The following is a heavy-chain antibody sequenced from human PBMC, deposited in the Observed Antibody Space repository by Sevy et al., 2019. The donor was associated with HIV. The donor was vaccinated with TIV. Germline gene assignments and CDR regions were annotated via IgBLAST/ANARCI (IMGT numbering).Heavy chain of an antibody. D-gene: IGHD6-19*01. Sequence: SETLSLTCTVSGASISSSGYYWGWIRQPPGKGLEWIASIRSSGSNYYNPSLRSRVTISADASKNKFSLKLNSVTAADTAVYYCAGPILTYRSGWSYYDHWGQGTVVTVSS. CDR3: AGPILTYRSGWSYYDH. J-gene: IGHJ4*02. V-gene: IGHV4-39*01. CDR1: GASISSSGYY. CDR2: IRSSGSN.